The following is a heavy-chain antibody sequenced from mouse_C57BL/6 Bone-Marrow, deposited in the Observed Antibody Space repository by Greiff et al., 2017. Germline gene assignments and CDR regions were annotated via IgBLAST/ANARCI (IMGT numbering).Heavy chain of an antibody. J-gene: IGHJ2*01. V-gene: IGHV1-54*01. Sequence: QVQLQQSGAELVRPGTSVKVSCKASGYAFTNYLIEWVKQRPGQGLEWIGVINPGSGGTNYNEKFKGKATLTADKSSSTAYMQLSSLPSEDSAVYFCARDSNYSGYFDYWGQGTTLTVSS. CDR1: GYAFTNYL. D-gene: IGHD2-5*01. CDR3: ARDSNYSGYFDY. CDR2: INPGSGGT.